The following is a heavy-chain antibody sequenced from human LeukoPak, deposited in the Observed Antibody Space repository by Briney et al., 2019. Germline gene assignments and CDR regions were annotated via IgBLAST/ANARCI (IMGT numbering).Heavy chain of an antibody. CDR2: IYYSGST. CDR1: GDSIRSSY. CDR3: ASSRTYYYDSSGYSFDY. J-gene: IGHJ4*02. Sequence: SETLSLTCSVSGDSIRSSYWSWIRQPPGKGLEWIGYIYYSGSTNYNPSLKSRVTISVDTSKNQFSLKLSSVTAADTAVYYCASSRTYYYDSSGYSFDYWGQGTLVTVSS. V-gene: IGHV4-59*01. D-gene: IGHD3-22*01.